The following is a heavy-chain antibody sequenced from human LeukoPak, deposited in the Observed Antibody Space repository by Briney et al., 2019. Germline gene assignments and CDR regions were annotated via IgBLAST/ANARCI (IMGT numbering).Heavy chain of an antibody. CDR2: IYHSGST. D-gene: IGHD6-13*01. Sequence: PSGTLSLTCAVSGGSISSSNWWSWVRQPPGKGLEWIGEIYHSGSTNYNPSLKSRVTISVDTSKNQFSLKLSSVTAADTAVYYCARGRMGYSRTIDIWGQGTMVTVSS. CDR1: GGSISSSNW. J-gene: IGHJ3*02. CDR3: ARGRMGYSRTIDI. V-gene: IGHV4-4*02.